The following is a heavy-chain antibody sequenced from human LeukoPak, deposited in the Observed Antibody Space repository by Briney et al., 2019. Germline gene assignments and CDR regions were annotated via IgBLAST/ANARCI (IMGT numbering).Heavy chain of an antibody. CDR1: GGSFSGYY. CDR2: IYYSGST. D-gene: IGHD6-19*01. V-gene: IGHV4-34*01. CDR3: ARHRSSGLELFDY. Sequence: PSETLSLTCAVYGGSFSGYYWSWIRQPPGKGLEWIGSIYYSGSTYYNPSLKSRVTISVDTSKNQFSLKLSSVTAADTAVYYCARHRSSGLELFDYWGQGTLVTVSS. J-gene: IGHJ4*02.